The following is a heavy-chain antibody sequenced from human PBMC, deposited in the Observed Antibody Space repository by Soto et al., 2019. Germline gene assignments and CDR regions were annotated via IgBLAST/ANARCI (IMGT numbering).Heavy chain of an antibody. V-gene: IGHV3-49*03. J-gene: IGHJ4*02. CDR3: AKDRNYPRDQFHY. D-gene: IGHD1-7*01. CDR1: GFTFGDFG. CDR2: IRSKGYGGTT. Sequence: GGSLRLSCTGSGFTFGDFGMSWFRQAPGKGLEWLSFIRSKGYGGTTESAASVRGRFITSRDDSKSIAYLQMNSLKTEDTAVYYCAKDRNYPRDQFHYWGQGTLVTVS.